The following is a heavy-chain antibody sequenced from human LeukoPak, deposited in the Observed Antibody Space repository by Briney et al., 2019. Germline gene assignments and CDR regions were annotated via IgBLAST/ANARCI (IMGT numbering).Heavy chain of an antibody. J-gene: IGHJ4*02. Sequence: SETLSLTCTVSGGSISSSSYYWGWIRQPPGTGLEWIASIYYSGSTYYNPSLKSRVTISVDTSKNQFSLKLSSVTAADTAVYYCARKCSGGSCYHPSFDYWGQGTLVTVSS. CDR2: IYYSGST. D-gene: IGHD2-15*01. CDR3: ARKCSGGSCYHPSFDY. CDR1: GGSISSSSYY. V-gene: IGHV4-39*07.